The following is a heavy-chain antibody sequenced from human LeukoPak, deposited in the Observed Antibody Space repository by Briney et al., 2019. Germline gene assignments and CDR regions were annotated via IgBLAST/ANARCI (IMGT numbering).Heavy chain of an antibody. D-gene: IGHD3-22*01. CDR1: GFTVSTDY. V-gene: IGHV3-53*01. CDR2: IFRDDTT. CDR3: ARAAYDSGSYIVNHDY. J-gene: IGHJ4*02. Sequence: GGSLRLSCAASGFTVSTDYMSWVRQAPGKGLEWVSVIFRDDTTYYADSVKGRFTVSRDNSKNTLYLQMSSLRAEDTAVYYCARAAYDSGSYIVNHDYWGQGTLVTVSS.